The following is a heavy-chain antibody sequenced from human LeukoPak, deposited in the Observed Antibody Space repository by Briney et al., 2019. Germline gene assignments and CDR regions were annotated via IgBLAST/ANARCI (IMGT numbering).Heavy chain of an antibody. Sequence: PSQTLSLTCTVSGGSISSGSYYWSWIRQPAGKGLEWIGRIYTSGSTNYNPSLKSRVTISVDTSKNQFSLKPSSVTAADTAVYYCARGDYYDSSGYPPYYYYGMDVWGQGTTVTVSS. D-gene: IGHD3-22*01. CDR3: ARGDYYDSSGYPPYYYYGMDV. V-gene: IGHV4-61*02. J-gene: IGHJ6*02. CDR2: IYTSGST. CDR1: GGSISSGSYY.